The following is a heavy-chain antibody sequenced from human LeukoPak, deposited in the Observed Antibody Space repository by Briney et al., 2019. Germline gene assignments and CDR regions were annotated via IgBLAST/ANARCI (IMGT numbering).Heavy chain of an antibody. CDR3: ARVMGGLVKNYYYYYMDV. V-gene: IGHV1-2*02. CDR1: GYTLSELS. CDR2: INPNSGGT. D-gene: IGHD3/OR15-3a*01. J-gene: IGHJ6*03. Sequence: ASVKVSCRVSGYTLSELSIHWVRQAPGIGLEWLGWINPNSGGTNYAQKFQGRVTMTRDTSISTAYMELSRLRSDDTAVYYCARVMGGLVKNYYYYYMDVWGKGTTVTISS.